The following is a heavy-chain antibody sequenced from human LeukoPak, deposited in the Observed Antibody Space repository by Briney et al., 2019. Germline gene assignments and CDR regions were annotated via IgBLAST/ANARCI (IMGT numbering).Heavy chain of an antibody. CDR2: INHSGST. CDR1: GGSFSGYY. V-gene: IGHV4-34*01. D-gene: IGHD2-2*01. J-gene: IGHJ6*02. CDR3: ARVRKAAIDIVVVPAARGIYYYYGMDV. Sequence: TSETLSLTCAVYGGSFSGYYWGWIRQPPGKGLEWIGEINHSGSTNYNPSLKSRVTISVDTSKNQFSLKLSSVTAADTAVYYCARVRKAAIDIVVVPAARGIYYYYGMDVWGQGTTVTVSS.